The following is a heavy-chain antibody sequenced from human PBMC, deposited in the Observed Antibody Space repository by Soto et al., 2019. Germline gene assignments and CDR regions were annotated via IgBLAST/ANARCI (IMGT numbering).Heavy chain of an antibody. Sequence: GGSLRLSCAASGFTFSTYAMAWVRQAPGKGLEWVSGVSASGLNTDYADPVKGRFYISRDNSKNTVSLHMNSLRAEDTAIYYWVKGSTTSRPYDFDYWGQGTLVTVSS. CDR2: VSASGLNT. J-gene: IGHJ4*02. CDR3: VKGSTTSRPYDFDY. CDR1: GFTFSTYA. V-gene: IGHV3-23*01. D-gene: IGHD1-1*01.